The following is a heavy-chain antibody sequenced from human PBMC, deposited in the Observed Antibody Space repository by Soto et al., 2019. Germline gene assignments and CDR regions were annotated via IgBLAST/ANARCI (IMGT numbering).Heavy chain of an antibody. CDR1: GGSISSGDYY. CDR3: ARDQDGTMVRGVIHAFDI. D-gene: IGHD3-10*01. Sequence: SETPSLTCTVSGGSISSGDYYWSWIRRPPGKGLEWIGYIYYSGSTYYNPSLKSRVTISVDTSKNQFSLKLSSVTAADTAVYYCARDQDGTMVRGVIHAFDIWGQGTMVTVSS. V-gene: IGHV4-30-4*01. CDR2: IYYSGST. J-gene: IGHJ3*02.